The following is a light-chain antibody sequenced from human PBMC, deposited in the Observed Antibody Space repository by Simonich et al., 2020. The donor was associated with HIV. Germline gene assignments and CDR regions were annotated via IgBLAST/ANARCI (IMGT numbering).Light chain of an antibody. CDR1: SSDVGGYNY. J-gene: IGLJ3*02. Sequence: QSALTQPASVSGSPGQSITISCTGTSSDVGGYNYVTWYQQHPGKAPKLKIYDVSNRPSGVSNRFSGTKSGTTASLTIYGLQAEDEADYYCSSYTSSSTLVFGGGTKLTVL. CDR3: SSYTSSSTLV. V-gene: IGLV2-14*03. CDR2: DVS.